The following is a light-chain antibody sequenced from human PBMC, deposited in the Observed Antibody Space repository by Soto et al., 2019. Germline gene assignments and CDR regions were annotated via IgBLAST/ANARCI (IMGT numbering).Light chain of an antibody. Sequence: EIVMTQSPATLSVKPVELATLSFKASQNVYNNLAWYQQRPGQPPSLLIYDASTRATGISARFSGSGYGTEFTLTISSLQSADFAVYYCQQCRNWPLTFGGGTKVHIK. J-gene: IGKJ4*01. CDR1: QNVYNN. CDR2: DAS. CDR3: QQCRNWPLT. V-gene: IGKV3-15*01.